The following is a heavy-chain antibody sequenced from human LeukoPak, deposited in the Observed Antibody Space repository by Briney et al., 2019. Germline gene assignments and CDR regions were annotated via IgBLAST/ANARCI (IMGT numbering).Heavy chain of an antibody. CDR2: IYTGGST. J-gene: IGHJ4*02. D-gene: IGHD4-11*01. V-gene: IGHV4-4*07. Sequence: SETLSLTCTVSGGSVSSYPWSWIRQPAGKGLEWIGRIYTGGSTDYNPSLKSRVTVSVDTSKNQFSLKLSSVTAADTAVYYCASYSNYYFDYWGQGTLVTVSS. CDR1: GGSVSSYP. CDR3: ASYSNYYFDY.